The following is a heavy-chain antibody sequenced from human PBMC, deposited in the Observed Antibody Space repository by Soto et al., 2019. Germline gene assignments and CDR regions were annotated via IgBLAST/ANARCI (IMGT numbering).Heavy chain of an antibody. Sequence: QVQLVESGGGLVKPGGSLRLSCAASGFTFSDFYMSWIRQAPGKGLEWMSYISSGSTNIFYADSVKGRFTVSRDNAKNSVYLQMDSVRAEAKAVYYCARDRNAAGSDYWGQGTLVTVSS. CDR1: GFTFSDFY. J-gene: IGHJ4*02. CDR2: ISSGSTNI. D-gene: IGHD1-1*01. CDR3: ARDRNAAGSDY. V-gene: IGHV3-11*01.